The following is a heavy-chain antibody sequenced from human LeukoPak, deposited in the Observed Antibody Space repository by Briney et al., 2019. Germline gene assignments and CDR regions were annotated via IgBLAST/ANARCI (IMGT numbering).Heavy chain of an antibody. CDR3: AGYDYGDLGPLQY. CDR2: ISGSGGST. D-gene: IGHD4-17*01. J-gene: IGHJ4*02. Sequence: GGSLRLSCAASGFTFSSYAMSWVRQAPGKGLEWVSAISGSGGSTYYADSVKGRFTISRDNSKNTLYLQMNSLRAEDTAVYYCAGYDYGDLGPLQYWGQGALVTVSS. CDR1: GFTFSSYA. V-gene: IGHV3-23*01.